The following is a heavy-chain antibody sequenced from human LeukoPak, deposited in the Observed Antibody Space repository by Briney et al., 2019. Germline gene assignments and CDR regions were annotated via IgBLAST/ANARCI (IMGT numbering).Heavy chain of an antibody. D-gene: IGHD4-17*01. CDR2: INPSGGGT. Sequence: ASVKVSCKASGYTFTSYYIHWVRQAPGQGLEWMGVINPSGGGTSYAQKFQGRVTMTRDTCTTTAYMEVSRLTSDDTAVYYCARASRPTVTIDPYYFDYWGQGTLVTVSS. CDR1: GYTFTSYY. J-gene: IGHJ4*02. CDR3: ARASRPTVTIDPYYFDY. V-gene: IGHV1-46*01.